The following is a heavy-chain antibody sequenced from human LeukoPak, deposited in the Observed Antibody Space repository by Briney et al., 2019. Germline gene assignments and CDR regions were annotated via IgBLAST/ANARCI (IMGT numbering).Heavy chain of an antibody. CDR3: ARDSSVAGDAFDI. V-gene: IGHV1-46*03. CDR1: GYTFTSYG. D-gene: IGHD2-15*01. J-gene: IGHJ3*02. CDR2: INPSGGST. Sequence: ASVKVSCKASGYTFTSYGISWVRQAPGQGLEWMGIINPSGGSTSYAQKFQGRVTMTRDTSTSTVYMELSSLRSEDTAVYYCARDSSVAGDAFDIWGQGTMVTVSS.